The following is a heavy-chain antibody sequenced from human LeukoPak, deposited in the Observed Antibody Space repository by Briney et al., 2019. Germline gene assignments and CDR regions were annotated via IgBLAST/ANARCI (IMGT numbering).Heavy chain of an antibody. Sequence: GGSLRLSCAASGLTFSSYGMHWVRQAPGKGLEWGAVIAYDGSKKYYADSVKGRFTISRDNSKNPLYLQMNSLRAEDTAVYYCAKMESTYYFDYWGQGTLVTVSS. CDR3: AKMESTYYFDY. V-gene: IGHV3-30*18. D-gene: IGHD2-2*01. CDR1: GLTFSSYG. J-gene: IGHJ4*02. CDR2: IAYDGSKK.